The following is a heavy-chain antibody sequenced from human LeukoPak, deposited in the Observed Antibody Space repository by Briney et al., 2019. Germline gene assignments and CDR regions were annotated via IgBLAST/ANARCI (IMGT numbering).Heavy chain of an antibody. V-gene: IGHV3-23*01. D-gene: IGHD6-6*01. J-gene: IGHJ4*02. Sequence: PGGSLRLSCAASGFTFSTLGMSWVRQAPGKGPEWVSTITSSGDYTYYADSVKGRFTISRDNPKNTLYLQMNSLRAEDTALYYCAKGGSSDYWGQGTLVTVSS. CDR3: AKGGSSDY. CDR2: ITSSGDYT. CDR1: GFTFSTLG.